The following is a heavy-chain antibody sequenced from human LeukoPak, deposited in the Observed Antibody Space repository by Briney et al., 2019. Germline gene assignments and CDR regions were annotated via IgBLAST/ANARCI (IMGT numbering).Heavy chain of an antibody. D-gene: IGHD3-22*01. Sequence: GGSLRLSCAASGFTFSRYTMNWVRQAPGKGLEWVSAISGSGGSTYYADSVKGRFTISRDNSKNTLYLQMNSLRAEDTAVYYCAKGDTGDVSYYDSSGYYTRWGQGTLVTVSS. J-gene: IGHJ4*02. CDR3: AKGDTGDVSYYDSSGYYTR. CDR2: ISGSGGST. V-gene: IGHV3-23*01. CDR1: GFTFSRYT.